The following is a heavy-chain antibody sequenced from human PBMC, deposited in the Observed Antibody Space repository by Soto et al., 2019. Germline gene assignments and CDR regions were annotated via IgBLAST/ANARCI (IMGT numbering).Heavy chain of an antibody. J-gene: IGHJ4*02. CDR3: ARDQGYCTNGVCYTGSPTDY. D-gene: IGHD2-8*01. V-gene: IGHV1-3*01. CDR2: INAGNGNT. Sequence: ASVKVSCKASGYTFTSYAMHWVRQAPGQRLEWMGWINAGNGNTKYSQKFQGRVTITRDTSASTAYMELSSLRSEDTAVYYCARDQGYCTNGVCYTGSPTDYWGQGTLXTVSS. CDR1: GYTFTSYA.